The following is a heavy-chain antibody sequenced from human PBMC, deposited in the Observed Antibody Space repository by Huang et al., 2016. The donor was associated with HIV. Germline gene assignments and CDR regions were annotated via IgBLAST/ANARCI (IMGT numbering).Heavy chain of an antibody. D-gene: IGHD3-3*01. Sequence: QLQLQESGPGLVKPSETLSLICTVSGDSIRNSDYYWGWLRQPPGKGLEWIGDIYYSGRTYYNPSLVSRATISIDTSKNLFSLKLTSVTAADRAVYYCARLYYDFGRRVDVWGRGTTVTVS. CDR2: IYYSGRT. CDR1: GDSIRNSDYY. J-gene: IGHJ6*03. V-gene: IGHV4-39*02. CDR3: ARLYYDFGRRVDV.